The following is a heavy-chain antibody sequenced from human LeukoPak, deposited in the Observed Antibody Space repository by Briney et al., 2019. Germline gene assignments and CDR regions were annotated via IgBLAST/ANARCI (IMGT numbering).Heavy chain of an antibody. Sequence: SETLSLTCTVSGGSISSYYWSWIRQPPGKGLEWIGYIYYSGSTNYNPSLKSRVTISVDTSKNQFSLKLSSVTAADTAVYYCARKVRGYNFDYWGQGTLVTVSS. J-gene: IGHJ4*02. D-gene: IGHD5-24*01. CDR1: GGSISSYY. CDR2: IYYSGST. V-gene: IGHV4-59*01. CDR3: ARKVRGYNFDY.